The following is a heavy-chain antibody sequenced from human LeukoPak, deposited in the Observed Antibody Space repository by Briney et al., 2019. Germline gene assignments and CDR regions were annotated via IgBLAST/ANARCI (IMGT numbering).Heavy chain of an antibody. CDR1: GDSVSSNSAA. J-gene: IGHJ4*02. V-gene: IGHV6-1*01. CDR2: TYYRSKWYN. Sequence: SQTLSLTCAISGDSVSSNSAAWNWIRQSPSRGLEWLGRTYYRSKWYNDYAVSVKSRITINPDTSKNQFSLQLNSVTPEDTAVYYCARAGIMITFGGVHHSTYFDYWGQGTLVTVSS. CDR3: ARAGIMITFGGVHHSTYFDY. D-gene: IGHD3-16*01.